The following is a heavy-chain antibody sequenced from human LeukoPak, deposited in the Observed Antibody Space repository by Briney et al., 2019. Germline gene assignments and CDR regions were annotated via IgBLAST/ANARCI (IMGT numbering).Heavy chain of an antibody. CDR3: VRDWGYRYGYNFDY. D-gene: IGHD5-18*01. CDR2: IRSKSYGGTT. Sequence: GGSLRLSCTASGFTFSDYPMNWVRQAPGKGLEWVGFIRSKSYGGTTEYAASVKGRFTISRDDSKSIAYLQMNSLKTEDTAVYYCVRDWGYRYGYNFDYWGQGTLVTVSS. V-gene: IGHV3-49*04. J-gene: IGHJ4*02. CDR1: GFTFSDYP.